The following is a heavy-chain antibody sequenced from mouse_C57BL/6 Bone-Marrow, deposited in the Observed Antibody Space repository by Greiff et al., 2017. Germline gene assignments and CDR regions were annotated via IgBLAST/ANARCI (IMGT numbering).Heavy chain of an antibody. Sequence: VQLKESGAELVRPGSSVKMSCKTSGYTFTSYGINWVKQRPGQGLEWIGYIYIGNGYTGYNEKFKGKATLTSDQSSSTAYMQLSSLTSEDSAICCCAREGYFDYWGQGTTLTVSS. CDR1: GYTFTSYG. J-gene: IGHJ2*01. V-gene: IGHV1-58*01. CDR2: IYIGNGYT. CDR3: AREGYFDY.